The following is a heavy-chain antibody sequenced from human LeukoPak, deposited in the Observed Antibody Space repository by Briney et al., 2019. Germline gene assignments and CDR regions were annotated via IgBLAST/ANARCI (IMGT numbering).Heavy chain of an antibody. CDR3: ARHWGSDWYFDL. J-gene: IGHJ2*01. CDR1: GGSISNYY. CDR2: IHYSGYT. Sequence: SETLSLTCAVSGGSISNYYCSWIRQPPGKGLEWLGYIHYSGYTNYNPSLKSRVTISVDTPKNQFSLTLSSLTAADTAVYYCARHWGSDWYFDLWGRGTLVTVSS. D-gene: IGHD7-27*01. V-gene: IGHV4-59*01.